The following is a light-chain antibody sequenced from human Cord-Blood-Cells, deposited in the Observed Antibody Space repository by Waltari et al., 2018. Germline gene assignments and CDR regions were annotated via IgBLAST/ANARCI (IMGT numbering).Light chain of an antibody. V-gene: IGKV3-11*01. CDR2: DAS. CDR3: QQRSNGPPALT. J-gene: IGKJ4*01. Sequence: EIVLTQSPATLSLSPAESATLSCRASQSVSSYLAWYQQKPGQAPRLLIYDASNRATGIPARFSGRGSGTDVTLTISSLEPEDFAVYYCQQRSNGPPALTFGGGTKVEIK. CDR1: QSVSSY.